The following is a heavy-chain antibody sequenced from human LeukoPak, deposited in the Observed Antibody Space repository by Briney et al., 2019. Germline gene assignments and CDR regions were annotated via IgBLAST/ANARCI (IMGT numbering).Heavy chain of an antibody. J-gene: IGHJ4*02. CDR2: IAHHGNNR. V-gene: IGHV3-30*02. CDR1: GFTFIASA. D-gene: IGHD2-21*01. CDR3: AKDGSWSCTD. Sequence: GGSLRLSCTTSGFTFIASAMHWVRQGPGKGLEWVSYIAHHGNNRYYVDSVKGRFTISRDNSKGTLYLQMNSLRGDDTAIYYCAKDGSWSCTDWGQGTLVTVAP.